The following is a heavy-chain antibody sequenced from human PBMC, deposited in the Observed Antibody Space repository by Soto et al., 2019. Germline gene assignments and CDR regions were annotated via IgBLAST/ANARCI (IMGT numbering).Heavy chain of an antibody. Sequence: SETLSLTCTVSGGSISSYYWSWIRQPPGKGLEWIGYIFYSGSTKSNPSLKSRVTMSVDMSKNQFSLRLTSVTAADTAVYYCARVFPSYCGGDCSYFDSWGQGTLVTVSS. CDR1: GGSISSYY. CDR3: ARVFPSYCGGDCSYFDS. D-gene: IGHD2-21*02. CDR2: IFYSGST. J-gene: IGHJ4*02. V-gene: IGHV4-59*01.